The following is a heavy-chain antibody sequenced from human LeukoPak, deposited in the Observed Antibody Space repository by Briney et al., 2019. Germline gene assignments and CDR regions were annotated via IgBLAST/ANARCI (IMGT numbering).Heavy chain of an antibody. CDR3: ATDDPRLRFLEWLS. CDR2: FDPEDGET. J-gene: IGHJ4*02. D-gene: IGHD3-3*01. CDR1: GYTLTELS. Sequence: GASVKVSCKVSGYTLTELSMHWVRQAPGKGLEWMGGFDPEDGETIYAQKFQGRVTMTEDTSTDTAYMELSSLRSEDTAVYYCATDDPRLRFLEWLSWGQGTLVTVSS. V-gene: IGHV1-24*01.